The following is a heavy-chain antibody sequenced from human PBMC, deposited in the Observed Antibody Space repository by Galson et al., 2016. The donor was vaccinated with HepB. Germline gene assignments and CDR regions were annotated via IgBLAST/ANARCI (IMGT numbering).Heavy chain of an antibody. CDR2: IEPDGSEK. CDR3: AQYYYDNSGYVEYFQN. V-gene: IGHV3-7*03. J-gene: IGHJ1*01. CDR1: GFTFTTYW. D-gene: IGHD3-22*01. Sequence: SLRLSCAASGFTFTTYWMSWVRQAPGKGLEWVANIEPDGSEKYYVDSVKGRFTISRDNAKNSLNLQMNSLRAEDTAVYYCAQYYYDNSGYVEYFQNWGQGSRVTVSS.